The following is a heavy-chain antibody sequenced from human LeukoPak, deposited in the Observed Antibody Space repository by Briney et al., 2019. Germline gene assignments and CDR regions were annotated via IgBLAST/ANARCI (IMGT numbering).Heavy chain of an antibody. J-gene: IGHJ4*02. CDR3: AKYGDRDYYFDY. CDR2: INSAGSST. CDR1: GFTFSVYW. D-gene: IGHD4-17*01. Sequence: GGSLRLSCAASGFTFSVYWMHWVRQVPGKGLVWVSRINSAGSSTIYADSVKGRFTISRDNAKNTLYLQMNSLRAEDTAVYFCAKYGDRDYYFDYWGQGTLVTVSS. V-gene: IGHV3-74*01.